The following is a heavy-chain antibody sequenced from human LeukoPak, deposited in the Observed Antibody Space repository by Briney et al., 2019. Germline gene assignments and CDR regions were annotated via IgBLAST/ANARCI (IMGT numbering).Heavy chain of an antibody. D-gene: IGHD5-18*01. CDR2: IIPIFGTA. Sequence: ALVKVSCKASGGTFSSYAISWVRQAPGQGLEWMGGIIPIFGTANYAQKFQGRVTITADESTSTAYMELSSLRSEDTAVYYCARRVSGYSYGYGDYYYYMDVWGKGTTVTVSS. CDR3: ARRVSGYSYGYGDYYYYMDV. J-gene: IGHJ6*03. V-gene: IGHV1-69*13. CDR1: GGTFSSYA.